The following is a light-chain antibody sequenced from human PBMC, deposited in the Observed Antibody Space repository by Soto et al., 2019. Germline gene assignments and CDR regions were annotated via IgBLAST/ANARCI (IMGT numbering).Light chain of an antibody. CDR3: QQYETFSGK. V-gene: IGKV1-5*01. J-gene: IGKJ1*01. CDR1: QRVSGW. Sequence: DIQLTQSPSTLSASVGDTVTVTCRASQRVSGWVAWYQQKPGEAPKLLIYDASALPRGVPSRFSGSGSGTKFTLTIASLQPDDFATYYCQQYETFSGKFGPGTKVDIK. CDR2: DAS.